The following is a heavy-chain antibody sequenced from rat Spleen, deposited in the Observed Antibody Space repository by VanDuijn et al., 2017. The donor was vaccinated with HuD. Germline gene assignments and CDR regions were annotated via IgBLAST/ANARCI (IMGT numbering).Heavy chain of an antibody. V-gene: IGHV4-2*01. J-gene: IGHJ4*01. D-gene: IGHD4-3*01. CDR3: AREPSGYGYCVMDA. Sequence: EVKLVESGGGLVQPGRSLKLSCAASGFNFNDYWMGWVRQAPGKGLEWIGEIDKESSTIKYSPSLNDKFTISRDNAQNTLYLQMSKVGTEDEAMYYWAREPSGYGYCVMDAWGQGAAVTVSS. CDR2: IDKESSTI. CDR1: GFNFNDYW.